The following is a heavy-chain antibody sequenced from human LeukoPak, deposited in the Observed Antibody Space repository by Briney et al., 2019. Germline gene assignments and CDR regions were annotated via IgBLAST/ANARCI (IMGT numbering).Heavy chain of an antibody. V-gene: IGHV1-69*05. CDR1: RGTFNKYA. Sequence: SVKVSCKASRGTFNKYAIKWVRQAPGQGFEWMGGIIPPFGTENYPQKFQGRVTITTDEVTNPAYMELRSLRSDDTAVYYCASAPSGFAGELSSWGQGTLVTVSS. CDR3: ASAPSGFAGELSS. CDR2: IIPPFGTE. D-gene: IGHD3-16*02. J-gene: IGHJ4*02.